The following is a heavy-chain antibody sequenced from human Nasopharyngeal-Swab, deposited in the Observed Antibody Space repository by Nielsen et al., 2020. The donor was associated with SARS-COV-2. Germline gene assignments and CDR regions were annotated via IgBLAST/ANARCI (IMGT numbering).Heavy chain of an antibody. V-gene: IGHV4-59*01. CDR3: ASGEGMATDY. J-gene: IGHJ4*02. CDR2: IYNSGSP. Sequence: SETLSLTCTVSGGSISNYYWSWIRQPPGKGLEWIGYIYNSGSPNYNPSLESRVTISLDTSKNQFSLQLSSVTAADTAVYYCASGEGMATDYWGQGTLVTVSS. D-gene: IGHD5-24*01. CDR1: GGSISNYY.